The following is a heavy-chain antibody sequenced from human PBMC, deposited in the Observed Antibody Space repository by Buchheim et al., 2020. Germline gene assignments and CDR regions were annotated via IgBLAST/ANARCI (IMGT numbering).Heavy chain of an antibody. CDR2: IYYSGST. Sequence: QLQLQESGPGLVKPSETLSLTCTVSGGSISSSSYYWGWIRQPPGKGLEWIGSIYYSGSTYYNPSLKSRVTISAYTSKNQFSLKRSSVTAADTAVYYCARHLPKYCSSTSCYGGPFDPWGQGTL. CDR1: GGSISSSSYY. J-gene: IGHJ5*02. V-gene: IGHV4-39*01. CDR3: ARHLPKYCSSTSCYGGPFDP. D-gene: IGHD2-2*01.